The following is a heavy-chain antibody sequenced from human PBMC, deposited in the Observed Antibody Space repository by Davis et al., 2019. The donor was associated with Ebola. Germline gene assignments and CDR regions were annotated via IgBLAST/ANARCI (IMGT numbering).Heavy chain of an antibody. V-gene: IGHV3-74*01. J-gene: IGHJ6*02. CDR2: INRDESGT. CDR1: GFTFSNYW. CDR3: ARGNHYGSGSYYGMDV. Sequence: GESLKISCAASGFTFSNYWMHWVRQAPGKGLVWVSRINRDESGTTYADSVKGRFTISRDNAKNSLYLEMNSLRVEDTAVYYCARGNHYGSGSYYGMDVWGQGTTVTVSS. D-gene: IGHD3-10*01.